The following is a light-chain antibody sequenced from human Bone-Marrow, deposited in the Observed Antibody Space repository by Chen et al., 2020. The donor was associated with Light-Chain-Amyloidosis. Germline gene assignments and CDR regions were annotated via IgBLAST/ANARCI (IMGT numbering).Light chain of an antibody. Sequence: DIVLTQSPATLSLSPGEGATLSCRASRSVGGSLVWRQQKPGQAPRLLIYDASNRATGIPARFSGSGSGTDFTLTISSLEPEDFAVYYCQQRSHWPYTFGQGTKLEIK. CDR3: QQRSHWPYT. CDR2: DAS. V-gene: IGKV3-11*01. CDR1: RSVGGS. J-gene: IGKJ2*01.